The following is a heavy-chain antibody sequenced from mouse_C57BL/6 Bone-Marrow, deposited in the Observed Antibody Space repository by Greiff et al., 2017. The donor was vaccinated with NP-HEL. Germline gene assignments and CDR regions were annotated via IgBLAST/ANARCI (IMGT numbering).Heavy chain of an antibody. CDR2: IWSGGST. CDR3: AKKGWDSYWYFDV. V-gene: IGHV2-4*01. D-gene: IGHD4-1*01. Sequence: VMLVESGPGLVQPSQSLSITCTVSGFSLTSYGVHWVRQPPGKGLEWLGVIWSGGSTDYNAAFISRPSISKDNSKSQVFFKMNSLQADDTAIYYCAKKGWDSYWYFDVWGTGTTVTVSS. CDR1: GFSLTSYG. J-gene: IGHJ1*03.